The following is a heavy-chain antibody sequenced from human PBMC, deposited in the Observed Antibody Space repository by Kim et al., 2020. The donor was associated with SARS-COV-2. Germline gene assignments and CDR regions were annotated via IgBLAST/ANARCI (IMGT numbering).Heavy chain of an antibody. Sequence: SETLSLTCSVSGGSISSGGKFWTWIRQHPAKGLEWIGYISYSGNSHYSPSLRSRVTISLQTSENQFSLELTSVTAADTAVYYCARGQALDYWGQGILVTV. CDR3: ARGQALDY. CDR1: GGSISSGGKF. J-gene: IGHJ4*02. CDR2: ISYSGNS. V-gene: IGHV4-31*03.